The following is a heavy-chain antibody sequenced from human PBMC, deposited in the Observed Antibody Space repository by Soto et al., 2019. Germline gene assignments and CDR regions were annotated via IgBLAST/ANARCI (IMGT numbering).Heavy chain of an antibody. V-gene: IGHV4-31*03. D-gene: IGHD2-2*01. CDR3: SRESCSTSCPTDV. CDR2: IYHSGST. J-gene: IGHJ6*02. Sequence: SETLSLTCTVSGGSISSGGYYWAWIRQHPGKGLEWIGFIYHSGSTYYNPSLRSRVTIAVDKSKNHFSLKLSYVTAADTAVYYCSRESCSTSCPTDVWGQGTTVTVS. CDR1: GGSISSGGYY.